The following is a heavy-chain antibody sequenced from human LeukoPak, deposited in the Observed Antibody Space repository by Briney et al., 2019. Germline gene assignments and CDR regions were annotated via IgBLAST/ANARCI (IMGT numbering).Heavy chain of an antibody. D-gene: IGHD3-9*01. CDR3: ATSRDILTGYYRD. CDR2: IYHSGST. CDR1: GGSISSGGYS. J-gene: IGHJ4*02. Sequence: SETLSLTCAVSGGSISSGGYSWSWIRQPPGKGLEWIGYIYHSGSTYYNPSLKSRVTISVDRSKNQFSLKLSSVTAADTAVYYCATSRDILTGYYRDWGQGTLVTVSS. V-gene: IGHV4-30-2*01.